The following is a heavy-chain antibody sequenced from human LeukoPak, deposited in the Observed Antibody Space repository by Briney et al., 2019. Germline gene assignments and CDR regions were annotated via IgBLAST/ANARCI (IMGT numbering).Heavy chain of an antibody. CDR1: GFTFSSYS. D-gene: IGHD3-9*01. Sequence: GGSLRLSCAASGFTFSSYSMNWVRQAPGKGLEWVSYISSSSSTIYYAYSVKGRFTISRDNAKNSLYLQMNSLRAEDTAVYYCARERGGDFGWLSPTYYFDYWGQGTLVTVSS. CDR3: ARERGGDFGWLSPTYYFDY. V-gene: IGHV3-48*01. J-gene: IGHJ4*02. CDR2: ISSSSSTI.